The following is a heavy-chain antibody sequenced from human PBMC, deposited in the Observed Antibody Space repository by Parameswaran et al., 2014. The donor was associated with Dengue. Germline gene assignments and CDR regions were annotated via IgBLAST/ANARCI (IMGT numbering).Heavy chain of an antibody. D-gene: IGHD6-25*01. CDR2: INHSGST. J-gene: IGHJ4*02. V-gene: IGHV4-34*01. Sequence: WIRQPPGKGLEWIGEINHSGSTNYNPSLKSRVTISVDTSKNQFSLKLSSVTAADTAVYYCARVALDRAAATKFDYWGQGTLVTVSS. CDR3: ARVALDRAAATKFDY.